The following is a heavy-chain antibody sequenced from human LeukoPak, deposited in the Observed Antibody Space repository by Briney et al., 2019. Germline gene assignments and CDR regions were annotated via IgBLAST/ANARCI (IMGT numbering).Heavy chain of an antibody. CDR1: GFTFSSYA. Sequence: GGALRLSCTGSGFTFSSYAMSWVRQAPGKGLEWVSAISSSGGATYYADSVKGRFTISRDNSKSTLSLQMNSLRAEDTAVYYCAKYCISSSRYSPYYGMDVWGQGTTVTVSS. D-gene: IGHD2-2*02. CDR3: AKYCISSSRYSPYYGMDV. V-gene: IGHV3-23*01. J-gene: IGHJ6*02. CDR2: ISSSGGAT.